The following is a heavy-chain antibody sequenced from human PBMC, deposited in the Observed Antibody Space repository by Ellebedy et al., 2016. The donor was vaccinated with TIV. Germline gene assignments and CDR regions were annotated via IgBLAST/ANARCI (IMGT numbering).Heavy chain of an antibody. J-gene: IGHJ4*02. D-gene: IGHD2-8*01. CDR3: AKYYCPNGVCYHFDY. CDR2: IHYSGTT. V-gene: IGHV4-59*11. CDR1: GGSISGHY. Sequence: SETLSLTCTVSGGSISGHYWSWIRQSPGKGLEWIGFIHYSGTTTYNPSLNSRVTMSVATSKNQFSLRLSSVTAADTAVYFCAKYYCPNGVCYHFDYWGRGTLVTVSS.